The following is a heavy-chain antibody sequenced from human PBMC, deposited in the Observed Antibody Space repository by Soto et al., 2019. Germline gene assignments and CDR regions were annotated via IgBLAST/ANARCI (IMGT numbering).Heavy chain of an antibody. CDR2: IKQDGSEK. V-gene: IGHV3-7*03. CDR1: NFAFSICW. Sequence: EVQLVESGGGLVQPGGSLRLSCAASNFAFSICWMSWVRQAPGKGLEWVANIKQDGSEKYYMDSVKGRFTISRDNAKNSLYLQMNSLRAEDTAVYYCARDGYGGNSVSVFDYWGRGPLVAVSS. J-gene: IGHJ4*02. CDR3: ARDGYGGNSVSVFDY. D-gene: IGHD4-17*01.